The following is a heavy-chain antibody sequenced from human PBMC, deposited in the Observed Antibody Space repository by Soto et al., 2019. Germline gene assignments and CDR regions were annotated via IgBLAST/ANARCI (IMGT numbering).Heavy chain of an antibody. CDR3: ATEMGATQGPFDN. J-gene: IGHJ4*02. V-gene: IGHV3-30*03. CDR2: ISYDGRHQ. Sequence: QVRLVESGGDLVQPGRSLRLSCAASGFTFGSYGMHWVRQAPGKGLEWVAMISYDGRHQYYADSVKGRFTISRDNSENTVYLQMNSLRVEDTAVYYCATEMGATQGPFDNWGQGTLVTVSS. D-gene: IGHD1-26*01. CDR1: GFTFGSYG.